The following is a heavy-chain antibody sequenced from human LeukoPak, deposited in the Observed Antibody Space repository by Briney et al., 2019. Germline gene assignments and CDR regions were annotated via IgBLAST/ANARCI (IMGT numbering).Heavy chain of an antibody. D-gene: IGHD6-13*01. CDR3: ARDTAYSSSWYWDLDYYYYGMDV. CDR2: IWYDGSNK. V-gene: IGHV3-33*01. Sequence: AGSLKLSCAASGFTFSSYGMHWVRQAPGKGLEWVAVIWYDGSNKYYADSVKGRFTISRDNSKNTLYLQMNSLRAEDTAVYYCARDTAYSSSWYWDLDYYYYGMDVWGKGTTVTVSS. CDR1: GFTFSSYG. J-gene: IGHJ6*04.